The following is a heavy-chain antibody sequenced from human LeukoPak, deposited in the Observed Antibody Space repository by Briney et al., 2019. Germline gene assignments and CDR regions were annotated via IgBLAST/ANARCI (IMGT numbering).Heavy chain of an antibody. V-gene: IGHV1-18*01. J-gene: IGHJ4*02. CDR3: GRVEQWLGPADY. CDR1: GYTFTSYG. Sequence: ASVKVSCKASGYTFTSYGISWVRQAPGQGLEWMGWINGYNGKINYAQKVQGRVTMTTDTSTNTAYMELRSLRSDDTAVYYCGRVEQWLGPADYWGQGTLVTVSS. CDR2: INGYNGKI. D-gene: IGHD6-19*01.